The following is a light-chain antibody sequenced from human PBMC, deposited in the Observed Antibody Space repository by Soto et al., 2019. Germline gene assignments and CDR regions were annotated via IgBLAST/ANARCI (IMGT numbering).Light chain of an antibody. J-gene: IGKJ1*01. CDR2: DAS. V-gene: IGKV3-11*01. CDR1: QSVSSY. CDR3: HQYYSWPWT. Sequence: EIVLTQSPATLSLSPGERATLSCRASQSVSSYLAWYQQKPGQAPRLLIYDASNRATGIPARFSGSGSGTDFTLTISSLEPEDFAIYYCHQYYSWPWTFGQGTTVDI.